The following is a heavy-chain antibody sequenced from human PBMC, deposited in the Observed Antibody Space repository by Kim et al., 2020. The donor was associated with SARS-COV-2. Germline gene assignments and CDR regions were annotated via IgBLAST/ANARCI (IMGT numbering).Heavy chain of an antibody. CDR2: ISYDGSNK. V-gene: IGHV3-30*18. J-gene: IGHJ4*02. D-gene: IGHD1-1*01. Sequence: GGSLRLSCAASGFTFSSYGMHWVRQAPGKGLEWVAVISYDGSNKYYADSVKGRFTISRDNSKNTLYLQMNSLRAEDTAVYYCAKDLPTGTTDYWGQGTLVTVSS. CDR1: GFTFSSYG. CDR3: AKDLPTGTTDY.